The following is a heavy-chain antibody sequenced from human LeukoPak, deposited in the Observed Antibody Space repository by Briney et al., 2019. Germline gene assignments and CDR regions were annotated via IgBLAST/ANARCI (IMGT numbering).Heavy chain of an antibody. CDR1: GFTFSSYA. D-gene: IGHD3-22*01. V-gene: IGHV3-23*01. J-gene: IGHJ5*02. Sequence: GGSLRLSCAASGFTFSSYAMSWVRQAPGKGLEWVSAIIGSGGSTYYADSVKGRFTISRDNSKNTLYLQMNSLRAEDTAVYYWAKARGNPFSYYYDSSGYLTWFDPWGQGTLVAVSS. CDR3: AKARGNPFSYYYDSSGYLTWFDP. CDR2: IIGSGGST.